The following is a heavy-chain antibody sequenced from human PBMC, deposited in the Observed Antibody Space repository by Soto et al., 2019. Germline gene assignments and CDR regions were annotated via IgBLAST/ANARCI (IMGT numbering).Heavy chain of an antibody. D-gene: IGHD5-18*01. V-gene: IGHV3-23*01. J-gene: IGHJ4*02. CDR3: AKDLGYNYGYGSDY. CDR2: FSGSGGNT. Sequence: GGSLRLSCAASGFTFSSYAMSWVRQAPGKGLEWVSGFSGSGGNTYYADSVRGRFTISRDNSMNTLFLQMNSLRAEDTAVYFCAKDLGYNYGYGSDYWGQGTLVTVSS. CDR1: GFTFSSYA.